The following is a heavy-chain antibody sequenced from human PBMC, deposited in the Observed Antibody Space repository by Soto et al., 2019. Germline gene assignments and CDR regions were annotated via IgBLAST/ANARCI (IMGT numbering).Heavy chain of an antibody. V-gene: IGHV4-39*01. CDR3: ARHNEWLVRAFDY. Sequence: SETLSLTCTVSGGSISSSSYYWGWIRQPPGKGLEWIGSIYYSGSTYYNPSLKSRVTISVDTSKNQFSLKLSSVTAADTAVYYCARHNEWLVRAFDYWGQGNLVTVS. CDR2: IYYSGST. D-gene: IGHD6-19*01. J-gene: IGHJ4*02. CDR1: GGSISSSSYY.